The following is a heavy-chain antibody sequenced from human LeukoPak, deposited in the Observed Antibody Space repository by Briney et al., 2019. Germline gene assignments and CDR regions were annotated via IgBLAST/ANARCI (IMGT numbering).Heavy chain of an antibody. V-gene: IGHV3-13*04. Sequence: GGSLRLSCAASGFTFSRYDVHWVRQVTGKGWEWASAIVTTGGTYYPGSVKGRFTISRENAKNSVYLQMNSLKAGDTAVYYCARGGANYSDISAYGYFDLWGRGTLVTVST. CDR2: IVTTGGT. D-gene: IGHD3-22*01. CDR3: ARGGANYSDISAYGYFDL. J-gene: IGHJ2*01. CDR1: GFTFSRYD.